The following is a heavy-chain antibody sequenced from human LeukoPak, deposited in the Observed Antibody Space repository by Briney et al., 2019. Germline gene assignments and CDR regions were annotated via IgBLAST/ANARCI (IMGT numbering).Heavy chain of an antibody. J-gene: IGHJ4*02. Sequence: ASVKVSCKASGYTFINYAISWVRQAPGQGLESMGWISTYNGNTNYAQKVQGRVTMTTDTSTSTVYMELRSLKIEDTAVYYCTTYHNGGSVAGYNWGQGALVTVSS. D-gene: IGHD6-13*01. CDR2: ISTYNGNT. V-gene: IGHV1-18*01. CDR1: GYTFINYA. CDR3: TTYHNGGSVAGYN.